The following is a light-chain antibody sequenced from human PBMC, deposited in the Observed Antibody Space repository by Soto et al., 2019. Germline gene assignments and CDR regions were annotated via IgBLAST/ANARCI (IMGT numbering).Light chain of an antibody. CDR3: QQYNDYPLT. J-gene: IGKJ4*01. Sequence: DIQMTQSPSTLSASVGDRVTITCRASQSISSWLAWYQQKPGKAPKLLMYKASNLESGVPSRFSGSGSGTEFTLSSSSLQPDDFATYQFQQYNDYPLTFGGGTKVEIK. V-gene: IGKV1-5*03. CDR1: QSISSW. CDR2: KAS.